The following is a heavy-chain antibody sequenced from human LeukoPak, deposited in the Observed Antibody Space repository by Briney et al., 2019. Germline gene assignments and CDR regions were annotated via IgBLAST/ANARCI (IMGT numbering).Heavy chain of an antibody. Sequence: GESLKISCKGSGYSFTSYWIGWVRQMPGKGLEWMGIIYPGDSDTRYSPSFQGQVTISADKSISTAYLQWSSLKASDTAMYYCARQGDSSCYYPSLFDYWGQGTLVTVSS. J-gene: IGHJ4*02. CDR1: GYSFTSYW. V-gene: IGHV5-51*01. CDR3: ARQGDSSCYYPSLFDY. CDR2: IYPGDSDT. D-gene: IGHD3-22*01.